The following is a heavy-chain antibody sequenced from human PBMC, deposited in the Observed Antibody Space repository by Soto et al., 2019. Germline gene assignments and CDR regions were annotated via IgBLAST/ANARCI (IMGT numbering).Heavy chain of an antibody. CDR1: GYTFTGYY. J-gene: IGHJ6*02. D-gene: IGHD5-18*01. CDR2: INPNSGGT. V-gene: IGHV1-2*04. CDR3: ARVADGFYTAMGFPRDRQDV. Sequence: ASVKVSCKASGYTFTGYYMHWVRQAPGQGLEWMGWINPNSGGTNYAQKFQGWVTMTRDTSISTAYMELGRLRSDDTAVYYCARVADGFYTAMGFPRDRQDVRGQGSTVIVS.